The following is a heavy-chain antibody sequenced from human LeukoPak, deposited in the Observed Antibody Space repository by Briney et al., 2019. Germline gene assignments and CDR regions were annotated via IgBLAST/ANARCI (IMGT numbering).Heavy chain of an antibody. CDR2: IYYSGST. J-gene: IGHJ4*02. D-gene: IGHD3-22*01. V-gene: IGHV4-59*01. CDR1: GGSISSYY. Sequence: PSETLSLTCTVSGGSISSYYWSWIRQPPGKGLEWIGYIYYSGSTNYNPSLKSRVTISVDTSKNQFSLKLSSVTAADTAVYYCAGGSSGEDDCRWYFRVWGQGTLVTVSS. CDR3: AGGSSGEDDCRWYFRV.